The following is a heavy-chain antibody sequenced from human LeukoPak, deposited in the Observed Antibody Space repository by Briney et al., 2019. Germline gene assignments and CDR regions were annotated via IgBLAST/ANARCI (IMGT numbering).Heavy chain of an antibody. J-gene: IGHJ4*02. CDR2: IYSGGST. CDR1: GFTVSSNY. D-gene: IGHD3-16*02. CDR3: ARGKLRLGELSLVY. Sequence: GGSLRLSCAASGFTVSSNYMSWVRQAPGKGLEWVSVIYSGGSTYYADSVKGRFTISRDNSKNTLYLQMNSLRAEDTAVYYCARGKLRLGELSLVYWGQGTLVTVSS. V-gene: IGHV3-66*01.